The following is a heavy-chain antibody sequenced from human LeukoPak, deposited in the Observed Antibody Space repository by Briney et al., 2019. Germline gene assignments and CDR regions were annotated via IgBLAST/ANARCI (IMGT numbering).Heavy chain of an antibody. V-gene: IGHV3-23*01. CDR1: GFSFNNYA. Sequence: GGSLRLSCSASGFSFNNYAMSWIRQAPGKGLTWVSLVSPAYGRTYYADSVKGRFTISRDNSKNTLYLQMNSLRAEDTAVYYCASEGVAVAGTIDYWGQGTLVTVSS. J-gene: IGHJ4*02. CDR3: ASEGVAVAGTIDY. CDR2: VSPAYGRT. D-gene: IGHD6-19*01.